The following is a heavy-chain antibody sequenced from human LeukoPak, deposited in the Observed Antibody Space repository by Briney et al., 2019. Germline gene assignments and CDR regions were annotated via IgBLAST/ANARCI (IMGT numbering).Heavy chain of an antibody. CDR1: GYNFNRYG. D-gene: IGHD1-26*01. J-gene: IGHJ4*02. V-gene: IGHV1-18*01. Sequence: ASVKVSCKASGYNFNRYGVSWVRQAPGQGLEWVGWISGSNGNTYYAQSFQGRVTMTTDVSTGTAYMDLRNLGFGDTAVYFCARSGRGTYYYFDLWGQGTLVSVSS. CDR2: ISGSNGNT. CDR3: ARSGRGTYYYFDL.